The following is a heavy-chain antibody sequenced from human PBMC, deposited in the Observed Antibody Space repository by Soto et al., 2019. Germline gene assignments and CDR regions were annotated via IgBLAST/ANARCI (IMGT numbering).Heavy chain of an antibody. CDR2: ISGRGGST. D-gene: IGHD6-19*01. CDR3: DKDYLRQWPVEFDY. J-gene: IGHJ4*02. CDR1: GFTFRSYA. V-gene: IGHV3-23*01. Sequence: GGSLRLSWAASGFTFRSYAMSWFRQAPGKGLGGLAAISGRGGSTYYADSVKVRFTISRDNSKNTLYLKMNSPRDEDTAVYSCDKDYLRQWPVEFDYWGQGTLVTVSS.